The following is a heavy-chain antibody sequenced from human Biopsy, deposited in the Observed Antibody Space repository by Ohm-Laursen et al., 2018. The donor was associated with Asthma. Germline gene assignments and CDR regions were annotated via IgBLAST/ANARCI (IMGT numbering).Heavy chain of an antibody. J-gene: IGHJ6*02. CDR2: INWNGGST. CDR1: GFTFDDYA. D-gene: IGHD4-23*01. Sequence: GSLRLSCTASGFTFDDYAMSWVRQAPGKGLEWVSGINWNGGSTGYADTVKGRFTISRDNAKNSLYLQMNSLRDEDTAVYYCARDYGGNSGYYYGMDVWGQGTTVTVSS. V-gene: IGHV3-20*04. CDR3: ARDYGGNSGYYYGMDV.